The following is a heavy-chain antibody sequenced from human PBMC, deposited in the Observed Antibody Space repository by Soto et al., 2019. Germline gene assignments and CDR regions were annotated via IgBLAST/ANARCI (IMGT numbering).Heavy chain of an antibody. D-gene: IGHD4-4*01. Sequence: GGSLRLSCGPSGFPFSSYAMNWVRQAPGKGLEWVSGISGSDSNTYYADSVKGRFTISRDNSKSTLYLQMNSLRAEDTAIYYCAKSPYTNRLSVDYWGQGTLVTVSS. CDR1: GFPFSSYA. V-gene: IGHV3-23*01. CDR2: ISGSDSNT. CDR3: AKSPYTNRLSVDY. J-gene: IGHJ4*02.